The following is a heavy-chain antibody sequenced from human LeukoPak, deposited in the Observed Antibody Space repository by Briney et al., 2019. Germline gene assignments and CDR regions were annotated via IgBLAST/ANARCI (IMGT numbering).Heavy chain of an antibody. J-gene: IGHJ4*02. V-gene: IGHV3-21*01. CDR2: ISSSSSYI. Sequence: PGRSLRLSCAASGFTFSSYSMNCVRQAPGKGLEGVSSISSSSSYIYYADSVKGRFTIYRDIAKNSLYLQMNGLRAEDTAVYYCARAKVPAARLAVDFSVVDYWGQGTLVTVSS. D-gene: IGHD2-2*01. CDR1: GFTFSSYS. CDR3: ARAKVPAARLAVDFSVVDY.